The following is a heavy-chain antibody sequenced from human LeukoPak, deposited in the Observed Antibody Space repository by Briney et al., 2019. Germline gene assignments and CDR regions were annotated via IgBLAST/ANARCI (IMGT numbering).Heavy chain of an antibody. CDR2: ISGSGGST. Sequence: GGSLRLSCAASGFTFSSYAMSWVRQAPGKGLEWVSAISGSGGSTYYADSVKGRFTISRDNSKNTLYLQMTSLRAEDTALYYCAKDGDVVATPGIDYWGQGTLVTVSS. CDR1: GFTFSSYA. CDR3: AKDGDVVATPGIDY. D-gene: IGHD5-12*01. J-gene: IGHJ4*02. V-gene: IGHV3-23*01.